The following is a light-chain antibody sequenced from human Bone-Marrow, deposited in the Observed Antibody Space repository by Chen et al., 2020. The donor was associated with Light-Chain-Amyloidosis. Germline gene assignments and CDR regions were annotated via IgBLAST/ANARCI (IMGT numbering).Light chain of an antibody. CDR1: SSDVGGYNY. J-gene: IGLJ1*01. V-gene: IGLV2-8*01. Sequence: QSALTQPPSASWSPGQSVTISCTGTSSDVGGYNYVSWYQQHPGKAPKLMIYEVSKRPSGVPDRFSGSKSGNTASLTVSGLQAEDEADYYCSSYAGSNIPYVFGTGTKVTVL. CDR2: EVS. CDR3: SSYAGSNIPYV.